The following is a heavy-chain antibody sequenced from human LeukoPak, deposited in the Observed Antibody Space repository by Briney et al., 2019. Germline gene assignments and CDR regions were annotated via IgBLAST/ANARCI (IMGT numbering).Heavy chain of an antibody. CDR1: GGSFSGYY. V-gene: IGHV4-34*01. CDR2: INHSGST. D-gene: IGHD6-19*01. J-gene: IGHJ4*02. Sequence: SETLSLTCAVYGGSFSGYYWSWIRQPPGKGLEWIGEINHSGSTNYNPSLESRVTISVDTSKNQFSLKLSSVTAADTAVYYCARRIAVAGKGAFGYWGQGTLVTVSS. CDR3: ARRIAVAGKGAFGY.